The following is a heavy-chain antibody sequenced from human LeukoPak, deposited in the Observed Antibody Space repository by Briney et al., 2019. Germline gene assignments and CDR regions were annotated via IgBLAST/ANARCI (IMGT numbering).Heavy chain of an antibody. J-gene: IGHJ5*02. CDR2: IYYSGST. V-gene: IGHV4-59*01. CDR3: AREGMMVIAPIDP. Sequence: PSETLSLTCTVSGGSISSYYWSWIRQPPGKGLKWIGYIYYSGSTNYNPSLKSRVTISVDTSKNQFSLKLSSVTAADTAVYYCAREGMMVIAPIDPWGQGTLVTVSS. D-gene: IGHD3-16*02. CDR1: GGSISSYY.